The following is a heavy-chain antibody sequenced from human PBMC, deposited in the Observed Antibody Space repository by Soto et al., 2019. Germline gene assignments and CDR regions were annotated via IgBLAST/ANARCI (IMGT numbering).Heavy chain of an antibody. CDR2: MSSDGSKI. D-gene: IGHD2-15*01. CDR1: GFDFTYYA. Sequence: QVQLVESGGGAVQPGESLRLSCVASGFDFTYYAMHWVRQAAGKGLESVAVMSSDGSKIHHTDSVKGRFTISRDTSKNTLYLQMNSLSKEDSVVYFCAKDVVVGGTLGLFDYWGQGTVVSVPS. V-gene: IGHV3-30*18. J-gene: IGHJ4*02. CDR3: AKDVVVGGTLGLFDY.